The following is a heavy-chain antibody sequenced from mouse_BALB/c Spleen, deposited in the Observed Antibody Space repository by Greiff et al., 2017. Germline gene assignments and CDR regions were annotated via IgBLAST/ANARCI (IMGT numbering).Heavy chain of an antibody. CDR3: AIYGYDWYFDV. Sequence: EVKLQESGAELVKPGASVKLSCTASGFNIKDTYMHWVKQRPEQGLEWIGRIDPANGNTKYDPKFQGKATITADTSSNTAYLQLSSLTSEDTAVYYCAIYGYDWYFDVWGAGTTVTVSS. D-gene: IGHD2-2*01. CDR1: GFNIKDTY. V-gene: IGHV14-3*02. J-gene: IGHJ1*01. CDR2: IDPANGNT.